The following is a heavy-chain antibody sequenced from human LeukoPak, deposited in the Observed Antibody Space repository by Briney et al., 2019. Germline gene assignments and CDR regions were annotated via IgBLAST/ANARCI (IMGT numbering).Heavy chain of an antibody. CDR2: IYSGGST. CDR3: VRDLT. Sequence: PGGSLRLSCAASGFTFSSNPMTWVRQAPGKGLEWASVIYSGGSTYYADSVKGRFIISRDNSKNTLSLQMNSLRAEDTAVYYCVRDLTWGQGTLVTVSS. V-gene: IGHV3-53*01. CDR1: GFTFSSNP. J-gene: IGHJ5*02.